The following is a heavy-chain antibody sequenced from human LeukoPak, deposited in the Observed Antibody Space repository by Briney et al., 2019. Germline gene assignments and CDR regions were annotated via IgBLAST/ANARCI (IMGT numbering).Heavy chain of an antibody. J-gene: IGHJ6*02. Sequence: ASVKVCCKASGYTFSSYYMHCVRQAPGQGLEWMGIINPSGGSTSYAQKFQGRVTMTRDTSTSTVYMELSSLRSEDTAVYYCARDGTGSSXQYYXXGMDVWXQGXXV. D-gene: IGHD6-13*01. CDR3: ARDGTGSSXQYYXXGMDV. CDR2: INPSGGST. CDR1: GYTFSSYY. V-gene: IGHV1-46*01.